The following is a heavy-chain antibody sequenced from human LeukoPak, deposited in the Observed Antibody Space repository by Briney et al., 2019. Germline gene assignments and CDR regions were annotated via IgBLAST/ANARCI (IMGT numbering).Heavy chain of an antibody. D-gene: IGHD1-14*01. CDR1: GFNFRSYW. CDR2: IKPDASEK. J-gene: IGHJ4*02. V-gene: IGHV3-7*01. Sequence: GGSLRLSCAASGFNFRSYWMSWVRQAPGKGLEWVANIKPDASEKYYVDSVKGRFTVSRDNTENSLYLRMNSLRVEDTAVYYCALGMRGFDYWGQGILVTVSS. CDR3: ALGMRGFDY.